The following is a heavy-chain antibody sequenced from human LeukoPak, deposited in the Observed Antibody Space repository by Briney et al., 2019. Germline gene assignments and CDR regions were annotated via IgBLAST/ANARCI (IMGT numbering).Heavy chain of an antibody. D-gene: IGHD3-10*01. CDR3: ASYRLGITMVPFDY. CDR1: GGSFSGYY. J-gene: IGHJ4*02. CDR2: INHSGST. V-gene: IGHV4-34*01. Sequence: SETLSLTCAVYGGSFSGYYWSWIRQPPGKGLEWIGEINHSGSTNYNPSLKSRVTISVDTSKNQFSLKLSSVTAADTAVYYCASYRLGITMVPFDYWGRGTLVTVSS.